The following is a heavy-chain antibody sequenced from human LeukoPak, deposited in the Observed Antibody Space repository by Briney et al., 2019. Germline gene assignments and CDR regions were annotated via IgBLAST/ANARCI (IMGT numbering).Heavy chain of an antibody. CDR2: IYPGDSDT. D-gene: IGHD3-10*01. V-gene: IGHV5-51*01. CDR1: GYSFTSYW. Sequence: GGSLKISCKGSGYSFTSYWIGWVRQMPGKGLGWMGIIYPGDSDTRYSPSFQGQVTISADKSISTAYLQCSSLKASDTAMYYSARPRITMVRGVIITGNWFDPWGQGTLVTVSS. CDR3: ARPRITMVRGVIITGNWFDP. J-gene: IGHJ5*02.